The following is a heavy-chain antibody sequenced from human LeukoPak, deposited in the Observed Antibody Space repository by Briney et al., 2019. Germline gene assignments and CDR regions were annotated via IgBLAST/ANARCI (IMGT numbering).Heavy chain of an antibody. CDR3: VRRGPNNSGLDY. CDR2: ITSTSTYI. D-gene: IGHD5-12*01. Sequence: GGSLRLPCAASGYTFSRYSFNWVRQAPGKGLEWVASITSTSTYIYYADSVQGRFAVSRDNAKNSLYLQMNSLRAEDTAVFYCVRRGPNNSGLDYWGQGTLVTVSS. J-gene: IGHJ4*02. CDR1: GYTFSRYS. V-gene: IGHV3-21*01.